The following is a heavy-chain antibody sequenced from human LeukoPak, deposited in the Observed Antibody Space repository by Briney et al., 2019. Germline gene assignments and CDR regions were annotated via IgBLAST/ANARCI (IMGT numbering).Heavy chain of an antibody. CDR2: INPDDGST. D-gene: IGHD2-21*01. V-gene: IGHV3-74*01. Sequence: GRSLRLSCTASGFTFGDYAMSWFRQAPGKGLVWVSRINPDDGSTSYADSVKGRFTISRDNAKSTLYLQMNSLRAEDTAVYYCLTIVETDLDAFDIWGQGTKVTVSS. CDR3: LTIVETDLDAFDI. J-gene: IGHJ3*02. CDR1: GFTFGDYA.